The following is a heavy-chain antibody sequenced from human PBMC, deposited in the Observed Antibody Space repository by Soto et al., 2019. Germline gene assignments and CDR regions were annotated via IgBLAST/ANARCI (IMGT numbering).Heavy chain of an antibody. D-gene: IGHD3-3*01. CDR3: AKGFGGSDI. CDR2: ISGSGGST. J-gene: IGHJ3*02. CDR1: GFTFSSYA. Sequence: GGSLRLSCAASGFTFSSYAMSWVRQAPGKGLEWVSGISGSGGSTYYADSVKGRFTISRDNFKNTMYLQMNSLRAEDTAVYYCAKGFGGSDIWGQGTMVTVSS. V-gene: IGHV3-23*01.